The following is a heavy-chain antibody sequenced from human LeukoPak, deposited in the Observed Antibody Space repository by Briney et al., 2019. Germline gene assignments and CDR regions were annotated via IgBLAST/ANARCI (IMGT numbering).Heavy chain of an antibody. D-gene: IGHD2-21*02. Sequence: PGGSLRLSCAASGFTFSSYGMHWVRQAPGKGLEWVAVIWYDGSNKYYADSVKGRFTISRDNSKNTLYLQMNSLRAEDTAVYYCARRLRFQDAFDIWGQGTMVTVSS. CDR2: IWYDGSNK. V-gene: IGHV3-33*01. CDR1: GFTFSSYG. J-gene: IGHJ3*02. CDR3: ARRLRFQDAFDI.